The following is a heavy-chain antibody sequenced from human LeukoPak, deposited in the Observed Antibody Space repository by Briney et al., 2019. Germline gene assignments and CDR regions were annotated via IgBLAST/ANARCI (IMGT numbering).Heavy chain of an antibody. CDR1: GGTFSSYA. D-gene: IGHD3-22*01. CDR3: ARDYYDSSGYYSYNWFDP. V-gene: IGHV1-69*05. Sequence: SVKVSCKASGGTFSSYAISWVRQAPGQGLEWMGGIIPIFGTANYAQKFQGRVTITTDESTSTAYMELSSLRSEDTAVYYCARDYYDSSGYYSYNWFDPWGQGTLVTVSS. J-gene: IGHJ5*02. CDR2: IIPIFGTA.